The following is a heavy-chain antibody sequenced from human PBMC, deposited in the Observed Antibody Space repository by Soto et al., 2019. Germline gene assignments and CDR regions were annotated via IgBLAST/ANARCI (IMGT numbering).Heavy chain of an antibody. CDR3: ASRNYYDTNGHYFYYYFDY. CDR1: GLTFSNYA. CDR2: ISGNGDST. Sequence: PGGSLRLSCAASGLTFSNYAMSWVRQAPGKGLEWVSGISGNGDSTYYADSVKGRFTISRDNSKSTLYLQMNSLRVEDTAVYFCASRNYYDTNGHYFYYYFDYWGQGTPVTVSS. D-gene: IGHD3-22*01. V-gene: IGHV3-23*01. J-gene: IGHJ4*02.